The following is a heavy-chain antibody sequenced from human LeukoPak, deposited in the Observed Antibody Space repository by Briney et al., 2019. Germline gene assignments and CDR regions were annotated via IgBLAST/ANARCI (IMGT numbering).Heavy chain of an antibody. CDR2: IRSSSRYI. V-gene: IGHV3-21*01. J-gene: IGHJ4*02. CDR3: ARVGGYCSGGSCYFFDY. CDR1: GFTFSSYS. Sequence: GGSLRLSCAASGFTFSSYSMNWVRQAPGKGLEWVSSIRSSSRYIYYADSVKGRFTISRDNAKNSLYLQMNSLRAEDTAVYYCARVGGYCSGGSCYFFDYWGQGTLVTVSS. D-gene: IGHD2-15*01.